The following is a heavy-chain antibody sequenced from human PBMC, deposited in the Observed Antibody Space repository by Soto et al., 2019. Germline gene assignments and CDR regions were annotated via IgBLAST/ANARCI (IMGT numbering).Heavy chain of an antibody. CDR2: IYYSGST. Sequence: PSETLSLSCTVSGGSISSYYWIWIRQPPGKGLEWIGYIYYSGSTNYNPSLKSRVTISVDTSKNQFSLKLSSVTAADTAVYYCARELDYYDSSGYSYFDYWGQGTLVTVSS. D-gene: IGHD3-22*01. V-gene: IGHV4-59*01. J-gene: IGHJ4*02. CDR3: ARELDYYDSSGYSYFDY. CDR1: GGSISSYY.